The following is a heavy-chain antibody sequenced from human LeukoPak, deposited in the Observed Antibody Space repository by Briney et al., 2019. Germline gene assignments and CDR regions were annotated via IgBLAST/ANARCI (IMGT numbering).Heavy chain of an antibody. CDR3: AKVKDYYYYAMDV. J-gene: IGHJ6*02. CDR2: IRDSGGST. Sequence: GGSLRLSCAASGIAFSNYDMSWVRQAPGKGLEWVSAIRDSGGSTYYADSVKGRFTISRDNSKNTLYLQMNSLRAEDTAIYYCAKVKDYYYYAMDVWGLGTTVTVSS. CDR1: GIAFSNYD. V-gene: IGHV3-23*01.